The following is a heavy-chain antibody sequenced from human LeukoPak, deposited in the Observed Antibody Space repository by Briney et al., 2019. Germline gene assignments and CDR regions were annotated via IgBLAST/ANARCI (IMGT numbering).Heavy chain of an antibody. CDR1: GGSFSGYY. D-gene: IGHD2-15*01. CDR2: INHSGST. CDR3: ASTCRGGSCSYYFDY. J-gene: IGHJ4*02. V-gene: IGHV4-34*01. Sequence: SETLSLTCAVYGGSFSGYYWSWIRQPPGRGLEWIGEINHSGSTNYNPSLKSRVTISVDTSKNQFSLKLSSVTAADTAVYYCASTCRGGSCSYYFDYWGQGTLVTVSS.